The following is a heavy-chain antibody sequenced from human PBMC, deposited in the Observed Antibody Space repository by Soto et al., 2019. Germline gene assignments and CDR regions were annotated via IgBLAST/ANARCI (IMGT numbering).Heavy chain of an antibody. Sequence: QVQLQQWGAGLLKPSETLSLTCAVYGGSFSGYYWSWIRQPPGKGLEWIGEINHSGSTNYNPSLKRRVTISVDTSKNQFSLKLSSVTAADTAVYYCARGRGGYCSSTSCYARGIFDYWGQGPLVTVSS. CDR3: ARGRGGYCSSTSCYARGIFDY. V-gene: IGHV4-34*01. CDR1: GGSFSGYY. D-gene: IGHD2-2*01. CDR2: INHSGST. J-gene: IGHJ4*02.